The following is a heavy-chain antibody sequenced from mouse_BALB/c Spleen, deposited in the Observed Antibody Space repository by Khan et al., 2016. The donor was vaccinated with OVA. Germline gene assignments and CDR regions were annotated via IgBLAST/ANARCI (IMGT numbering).Heavy chain of an antibody. V-gene: IGHV1S134*01. D-gene: IGHD6-1*01. CDR1: GFTFTSYG. CDR2: IYPGNGYT. J-gene: IGHJ2*01. CDR3: AAASYRNYFDY. Sequence: VQLQQSGAELGRPGSSVKLSCKTSGFTFTSYGIKWVKQRPGQGLEWIGYIYPGNGYTVYNEKFQGKATLTSDTSSSTAYMQLRSLTSEDSAIXFCAAASYRNYFDYWGHGTTLSVSS.